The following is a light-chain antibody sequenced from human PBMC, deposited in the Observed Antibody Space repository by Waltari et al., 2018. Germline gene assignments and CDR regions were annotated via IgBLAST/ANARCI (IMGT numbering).Light chain of an antibody. CDR1: KLEDKY. Sequence: SYDLTQTSSLSVSPGETATITCSGQKLEDKYTCWYQQKPGQSPILIIYQDTKRPSGIPERFSCSNSGNTATLTISGTQTTDEAVYYCQAWDGATYLVFGGGTKLTV. CDR2: QDT. CDR3: QAWDGATYLV. V-gene: IGLV3-1*01. J-gene: IGLJ3*02.